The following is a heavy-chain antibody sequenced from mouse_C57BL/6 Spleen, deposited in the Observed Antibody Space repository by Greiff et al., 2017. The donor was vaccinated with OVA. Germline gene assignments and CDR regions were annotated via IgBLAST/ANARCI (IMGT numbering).Heavy chain of an antibody. CDR2: IHPNSGST. CDR1: GYTFTSYW. D-gene: IGHD1-1*01. J-gene: IGHJ2*01. V-gene: IGHV1-64*01. Sequence: QVQLQQPGAELVKPGASVKLSCKASGYTFTSYWMHWVKQRPGQGLEWIGMIHPNSGSTNYNEKFKSKAPLTVDKSSITAYRQLSSLTSEDSAVYYCARRTSYGRSALYYFDYWGQGTTLTVSS. CDR3: ARRTSYGRSALYYFDY.